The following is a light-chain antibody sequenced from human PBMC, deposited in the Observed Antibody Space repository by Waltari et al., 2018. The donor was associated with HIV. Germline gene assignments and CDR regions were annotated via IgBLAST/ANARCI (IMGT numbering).Light chain of an antibody. V-gene: IGLV3-19*01. J-gene: IGLJ1*01. CDR2: GKN. CDR3: NSRDSSGNHLYV. CDR1: SLRSYY. Sequence: SSELTQDPAVSVALGQTVRITCQGDSLRSYYASWYQQKPGQAPVLVIYGKNNRPSGIPDRFSGSSSGNTASLTITGVQAEDEADYYCNSRDSSGNHLYVFGTGTKVTVL.